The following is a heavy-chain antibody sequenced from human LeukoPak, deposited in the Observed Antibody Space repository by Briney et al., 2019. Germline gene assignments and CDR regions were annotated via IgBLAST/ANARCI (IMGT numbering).Heavy chain of an antibody. CDR1: GYTFTSYY. CDR2: INPSGGST. J-gene: IGHJ4*02. V-gene: IGHV1-46*01. CDR3: TRDLGQWLLQGIFFDY. D-gene: IGHD5-12*01. Sequence: ASVKVSCKASGYTFTSYYMHWVRQAPGQGLEWMGIINPSGGSTSYAQKFQGRVTMTIDTSTGTAYMELRSLRSDDTAVYYCTRDLGQWLLQGIFFDYWGQGTLVTVSS.